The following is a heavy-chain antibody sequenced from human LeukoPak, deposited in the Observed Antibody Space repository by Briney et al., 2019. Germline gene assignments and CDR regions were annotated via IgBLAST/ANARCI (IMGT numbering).Heavy chain of an antibody. CDR2: TYYRSKWYN. Sequence: SQTLSLTCAISGDSVSRNSAAWDWIRQSPSSGLEWLGRTYYRSKWYNDYAVSVKSRITINPDTSKNQFSLQLNSVTPEDTAVYYCASGTFRGNYFDYWGRGTLVTVSS. D-gene: IGHD3-10*01. CDR1: GDSVSRNSAA. V-gene: IGHV6-1*01. J-gene: IGHJ4*02. CDR3: ASGTFRGNYFDY.